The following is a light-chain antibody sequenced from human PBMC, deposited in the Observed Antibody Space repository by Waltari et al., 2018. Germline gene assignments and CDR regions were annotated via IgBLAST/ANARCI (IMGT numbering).Light chain of an antibody. CDR2: GNI. V-gene: IGLV1-40*01. Sequence: QSALTQPPSVSGAPGQTVTISCTGSSSNMAAGYDVNWYQQLPGTAPKLLIYGNIYRPSGVPDRFSASKSGTSASLAIIGLQAEDEGSYYCQSFDTSLGVLFGGGTKLTVL. CDR3: QSFDTSLGVL. CDR1: SSNMAAGYD. J-gene: IGLJ2*01.